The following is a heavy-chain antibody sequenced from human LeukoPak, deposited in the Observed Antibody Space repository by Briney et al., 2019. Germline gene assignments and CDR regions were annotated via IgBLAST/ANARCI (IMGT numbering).Heavy chain of an antibody. CDR2: IYYSGST. V-gene: IGHV4-31*03. J-gene: IGHJ3*02. D-gene: IGHD2-21*02. Sequence: NPSQTLSLTCTVSGGSISSGGYYWSWIRQHPGKGLEWIGYIYYSGSTYYNPSLKSRVTISVDTSKNQFSLKLSSVTAADTAVYYCAREEGRGHCGGDCAPALDIWGQGTMVTVSS. CDR1: GGSISSGGYY. CDR3: AREEGRGHCGGDCAPALDI.